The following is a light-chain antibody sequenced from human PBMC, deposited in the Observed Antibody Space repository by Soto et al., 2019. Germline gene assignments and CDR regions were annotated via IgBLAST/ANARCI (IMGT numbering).Light chain of an antibody. CDR3: QQYNNYPYT. CDR1: QSISTW. Sequence: DIQMTQSPSTLSASVGDRVTITCRASQSISTWLAWYQQKPGKAPKVLLCKASSLESGVPSRFSGSGSGTEFTLTISSLQPDDFASYYCQQYNNYPYTFGQGTKLEIK. CDR2: KAS. V-gene: IGKV1-5*03. J-gene: IGKJ2*01.